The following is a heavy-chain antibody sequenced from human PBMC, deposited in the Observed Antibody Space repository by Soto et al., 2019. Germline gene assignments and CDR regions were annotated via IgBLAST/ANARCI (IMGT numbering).Heavy chain of an antibody. CDR2: IDPSDSYT. CDR1: GYSFTSYW. V-gene: IGHV5-10-1*01. J-gene: IGHJ6*02. CDR3: VKHRIAAPPMDGMDV. D-gene: IGHD6-6*01. Sequence: PGESLKISCKGSGYSFTSYWISWVRQMPGKGLEWMGRIDPSDSYTNYSPSFQGHVTISADKSISTAYLQWSSLKASDTAMYYCVKHRIAAPPMDGMDVWGQGTTVTVSS.